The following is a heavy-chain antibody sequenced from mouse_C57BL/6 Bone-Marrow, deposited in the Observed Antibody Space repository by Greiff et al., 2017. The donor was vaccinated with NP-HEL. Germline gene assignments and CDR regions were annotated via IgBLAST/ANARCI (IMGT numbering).Heavy chain of an antibody. D-gene: IGHD1-1*01. CDR3: ARPSITTVVYWYFDV. Sequence: QVQLQQSGAELARPGASVKLSCKASGYTFTSYGISWVKQRPGQGLEWIGEIYPRSGNTYYNEKFKGKATLTADKSSSTAYMELRSLTSEDSAVYFCARPSITTVVYWYFDVWGTGTTVTVSS. CDR2: IYPRSGNT. V-gene: IGHV1-81*01. CDR1: GYTFTSYG. J-gene: IGHJ1*03.